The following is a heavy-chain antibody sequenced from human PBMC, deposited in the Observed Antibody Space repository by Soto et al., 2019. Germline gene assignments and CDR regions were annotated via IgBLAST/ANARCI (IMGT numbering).Heavy chain of an antibody. CDR3: ARDGYSSGWVGY. CDR1: GYTLTAYY. Sequence: ASVKVSCKASGYTLTAYYIHWVRQAPGQGREWMGIVNPGDGSTRYAQMFQDRVTMMRDKSTSTIYMELSSLRYEDTAVYYCARDGYSSGWVGYWG. V-gene: IGHV1-46*01. D-gene: IGHD6-19*01. J-gene: IGHJ4*01. CDR2: VNPGDGST.